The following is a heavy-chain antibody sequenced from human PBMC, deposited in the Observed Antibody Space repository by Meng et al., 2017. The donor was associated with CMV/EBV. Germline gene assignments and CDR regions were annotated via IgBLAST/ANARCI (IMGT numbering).Heavy chain of an antibody. CDR3: AKDTIFGVDLNYYGMDV. J-gene: IGHJ6*02. V-gene: IGHV3-30*02. Sequence: GESLKISCAASGFTFSSYGMHWVRQAPGKGLEWVAFIRYDGSNKYYADSMKGRFTISRDNSKNTLYLQMNSLRAEDTAVYYCAKDTIFGVDLNYYGMDVWGQGTTVTVSS. CDR1: GFTFSSYG. CDR2: IRYDGSNK. D-gene: IGHD3-3*01.